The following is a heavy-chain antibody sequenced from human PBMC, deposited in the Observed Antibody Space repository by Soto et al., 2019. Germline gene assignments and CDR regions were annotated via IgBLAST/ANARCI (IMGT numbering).Heavy chain of an antibody. CDR1: GFAFTGYY. D-gene: IGHD6-6*01. Sequence: SVKVSCKASGFAFTGYYIHWLRQAPGQGLEWMGWINAHSGGTEYAQKFQGRVTLTRDTSISTAYMTLSSLRSDDTAIYYCAKDLTRQLAYWLDPWGQGTQVTVSS. V-gene: IGHV1-2*02. CDR3: AKDLTRQLAYWLDP. CDR2: INAHSGGT. J-gene: IGHJ5*02.